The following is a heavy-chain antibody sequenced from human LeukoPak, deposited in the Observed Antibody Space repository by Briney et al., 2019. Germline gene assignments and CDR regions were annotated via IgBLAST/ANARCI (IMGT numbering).Heavy chain of an antibody. CDR3: AGSAVTNLDS. D-gene: IGHD4-23*01. CDR2: IHSGGTT. Sequence: GGSLRLSCAASGFTVTSNFMSWVRQAPGKGLEWVSVIHSGGTTYYADSVKGRFTISRDISKNALYLQMNSLRGDDTAVYYCAGSAVTNLDSWGQGNLVTVST. CDR1: GFTVTSNF. V-gene: IGHV3-66*01. J-gene: IGHJ4*02.